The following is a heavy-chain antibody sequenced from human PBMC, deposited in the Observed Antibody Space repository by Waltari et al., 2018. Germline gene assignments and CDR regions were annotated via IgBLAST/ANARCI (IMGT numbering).Heavy chain of an antibody. D-gene: IGHD3-22*01. CDR2: ISSDGKYI. Sequence: VHLVESGGGLVKSGGSLRLSCAASGFLCSNYNRDWVRQAPGKGLEWVASISSDGKYIYYADSVEGRFTVSRDNAKSSLFVQMNSLRAEDTAVYYCAREYYYDGSTYDHWGQGTLVTVSS. CDR1: GFLCSNYN. CDR3: AREYYYDGSTYDH. V-gene: IGHV3-21*06. J-gene: IGHJ4*02.